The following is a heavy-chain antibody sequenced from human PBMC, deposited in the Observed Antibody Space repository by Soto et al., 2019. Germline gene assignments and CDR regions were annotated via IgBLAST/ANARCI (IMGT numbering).Heavy chain of an antibody. CDR1: GYTFTSYG. D-gene: IGHD6-13*01. V-gene: IGHV1-18*01. J-gene: IGHJ5*02. Sequence: QVQLVQSGAEVKKPGASVKVSCKASGYTFTSYGISWVRQAPGQGLEWMGWISAYNGNTNYAQKLQGRVTMTTDTATSKAYSEMRSRRSDDAAVYYGARAKGLRIAAAGMVRWFDPWGQGTLVTVSS. CDR2: ISAYNGNT. CDR3: ARAKGLRIAAAGMVRWFDP.